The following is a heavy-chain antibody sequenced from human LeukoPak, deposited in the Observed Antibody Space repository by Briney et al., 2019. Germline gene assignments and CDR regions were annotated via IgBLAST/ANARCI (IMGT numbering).Heavy chain of an antibody. CDR3: ARAVTTLGFDY. V-gene: IGHV4-30-2*01. CDR2: IYHSGST. CDR1: GGSISSGGYY. D-gene: IGHD4-11*01. Sequence: SETLSLTCTVSGGSISSGGYYWSWIRQHPGKGLEWIGYIYHSGSTYYNPSLKSRVTISVDRSKNQFSLKLSSVTAADTAVYYCARAVTTLGFDYWGQGTLVTVSS. J-gene: IGHJ4*02.